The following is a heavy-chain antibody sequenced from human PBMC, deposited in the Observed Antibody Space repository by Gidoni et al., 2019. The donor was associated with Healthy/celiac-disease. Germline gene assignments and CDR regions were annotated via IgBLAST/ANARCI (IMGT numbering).Heavy chain of an antibody. D-gene: IGHD6-13*01. J-gene: IGHJ4*02. CDR3: ARAAGIAAADQFDY. CDR1: GFTVSSNS. Sequence: EVQLVESGGGLVQPGGSLRLSCAASGFTVSSNSMSWVRQAPGKGLEWVSVIYSGGSTYYADSVKGRFTISRHNSKNTLYLQMNSLRAEDTAVYYCARAAGIAAADQFDYWGQGTLVTVSS. V-gene: IGHV3-53*04. CDR2: IYSGGST.